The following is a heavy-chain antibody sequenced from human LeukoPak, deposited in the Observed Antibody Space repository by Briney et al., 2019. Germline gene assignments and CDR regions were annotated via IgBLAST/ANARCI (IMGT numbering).Heavy chain of an antibody. CDR1: GYTLTSYY. J-gene: IGHJ6*03. D-gene: IGHD2-15*01. CDR2: INPSGGST. CDR3: ARVVPEYCSGGSCYDRYYYYMDV. V-gene: IGHV1-46*01. Sequence: ASVKVSCKASGYTLTSYYMHWVRQAPGQGLEWMGIINPSGGSTSYAQKFQGRVTMTRDTSTSTVYMELSSLRSEDTAVYYCARVVPEYCSGGSCYDRYYYYMDVWGKGTTVTVSS.